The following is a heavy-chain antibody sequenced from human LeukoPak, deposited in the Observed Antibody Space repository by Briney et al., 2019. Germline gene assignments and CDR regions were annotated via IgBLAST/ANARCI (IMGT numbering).Heavy chain of an antibody. CDR1: GFTFNNYA. Sequence: GGSLRLSCVASGFTFNNYAMHWVRQAPGKGLEWVAYIGKDGDYKTYADSVKGRFTISRDNSKNTLYLQMSSLRPEDTAVYYCARAVSSRGPCIAYWGQGTLVTVSS. V-gene: IGHV3-30*02. D-gene: IGHD4-11*01. CDR3: ARAVSSRGPCIAY. CDR2: IGKDGDYK. J-gene: IGHJ4*02.